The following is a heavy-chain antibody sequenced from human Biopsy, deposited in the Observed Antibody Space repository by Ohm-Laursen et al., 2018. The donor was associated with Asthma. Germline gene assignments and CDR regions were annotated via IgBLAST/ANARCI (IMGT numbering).Heavy chain of an antibody. Sequence: SLRLSCAASGFTFDDYAMHWVRQAPGKGLERVSGVSWNSGSIDYADSVKGRFTISRDNAKNSLYLQMNSLRGADMALYYCVKDIRLQLWGFDSWGQGTLVTVSS. CDR1: GFTFDDYA. CDR3: VKDIRLQLWGFDS. V-gene: IGHV3-9*03. D-gene: IGHD6-13*01. J-gene: IGHJ4*02. CDR2: VSWNSGSI.